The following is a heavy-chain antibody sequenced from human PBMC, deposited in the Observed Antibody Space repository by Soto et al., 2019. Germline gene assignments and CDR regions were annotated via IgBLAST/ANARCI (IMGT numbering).Heavy chain of an antibody. CDR2: IIPSFGKA. J-gene: IGHJ3*02. D-gene: IGHD2-15*01. CDR3: ARVGLHTHGNTDAFDI. V-gene: IGHV1-69*13. Sequence: SVKVSCNASGGTFSSYAISWMRHAPGQGLEWMGGIIPSFGKANYSQKFQGRVKITAHESTSTAYMELSSLRSEDKALYYSARVGLHTHGNTDAFDIWAQGTMVTVSS. CDR1: GGTFSSYA.